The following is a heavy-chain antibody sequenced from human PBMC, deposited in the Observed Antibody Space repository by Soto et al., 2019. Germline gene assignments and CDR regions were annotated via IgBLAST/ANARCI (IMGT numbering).Heavy chain of an antibody. D-gene: IGHD3-16*02. V-gene: IGHV3-48*01. CDR3: ARFRWGSYRSYGAFDI. CDR1: GFTFSSYS. Sequence: GSLRLSCAASGFTFSSYSMNWVRQAPGKGLEWVSYISSSSSTIYYADSVKGRFTISRDNAKNSLYLQMNSLRAEDTAVYYCARFRWGSYRSYGAFDIWGQGTMVTVSS. J-gene: IGHJ3*02. CDR2: ISSSSSTI.